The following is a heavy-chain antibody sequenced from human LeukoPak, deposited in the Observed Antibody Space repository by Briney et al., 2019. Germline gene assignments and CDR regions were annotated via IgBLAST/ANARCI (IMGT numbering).Heavy chain of an antibody. CDR2: ISAYNGNT. Sequence: AASVKVSCKASGYTFTSDGISWLRQAPGQGLEWMGWISAYNGNTNYAQKLQGRVIMTTDTSTSTAYMELRSLRSDDTAVYYCARDPMVRGVRERFDPWGQGTLVTVSS. V-gene: IGHV1-18*01. CDR3: ARDPMVRGVRERFDP. CDR1: GYTFTSDG. J-gene: IGHJ5*02. D-gene: IGHD3-10*01.